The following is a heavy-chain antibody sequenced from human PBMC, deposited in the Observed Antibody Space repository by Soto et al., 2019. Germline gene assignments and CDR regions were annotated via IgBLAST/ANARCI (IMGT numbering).Heavy chain of an antibody. J-gene: IGHJ4*02. Sequence: GASVTVSCKASGYILTTSASQWLRQAPGQRLEWMAWINSYSGNTEYSQKFQGRLTITRDRSASTAYMELSSLTSEDTAIYYCARGSGHYYDFEFWGQGTQVTVSS. CDR1: GYILTTSA. CDR3: ARGSGHYYDFEF. CDR2: INSYSGNT. V-gene: IGHV1-3*01. D-gene: IGHD3-22*01.